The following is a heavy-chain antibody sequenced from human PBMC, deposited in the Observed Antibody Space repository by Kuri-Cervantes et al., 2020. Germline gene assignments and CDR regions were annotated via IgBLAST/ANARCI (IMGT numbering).Heavy chain of an antibody. CDR3: ARTKYQLLQGVWFDP. V-gene: IGHV4-61*01. CDR1: GGSVSSGSYY. CDR2: IYYSGST. J-gene: IGHJ5*02. D-gene: IGHD2-2*01. Sequence: GSLRLSCTVSGGSVSSGSYYWSWIRQPPGKGLEWIGYIYYSGSTNYNPSLKSRVTISVDTSKNQFSLKLSSVTAADTAVYYCARTKYQLLQGVWFDPWGQGTLVTVSS.